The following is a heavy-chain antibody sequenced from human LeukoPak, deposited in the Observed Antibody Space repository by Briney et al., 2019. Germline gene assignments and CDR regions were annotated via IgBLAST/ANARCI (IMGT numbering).Heavy chain of an antibody. D-gene: IGHD2-21*02. Sequence: SETLSLTCTVSGGSINSGGYYWSWIRQHPGKGLEWIGYIHYGGSTYYNPSLKSRVTISIDTSKNRFSLQLSSVTAADTAVYYCARAGGGAYCGGDCYFDYWGQGTLVTVSS. V-gene: IGHV4-31*03. J-gene: IGHJ4*02. CDR1: GGSINSGGYY. CDR2: IHYGGST. CDR3: ARAGGGAYCGGDCYFDY.